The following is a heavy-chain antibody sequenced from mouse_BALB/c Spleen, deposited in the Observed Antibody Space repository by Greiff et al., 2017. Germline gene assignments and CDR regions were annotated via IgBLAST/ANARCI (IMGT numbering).Heavy chain of an antibody. V-gene: IGHV1-18*01. CDR2: INPNNGGT. CDR1: GYTFIDYN. Sequence: EVQLQESGPELVKPGASVKIPCKASGYTFIDYNMDWVKQSHGKSLEWIGDINPNNGGTIYNQKFKGKATLTVDKSSSTAYMELRSLTSEDTAVYYCARSEGLRPYYFDYWGQGTTLTVSS. J-gene: IGHJ2*01. CDR3: ARSEGLRPYYFDY. D-gene: IGHD2-4*01.